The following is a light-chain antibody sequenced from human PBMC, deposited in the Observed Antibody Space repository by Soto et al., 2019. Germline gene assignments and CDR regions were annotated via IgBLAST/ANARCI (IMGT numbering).Light chain of an antibody. CDR3: QQYGDWLLIT. Sequence: EIVMTQSPVTLSVSPGDRVTLSCRASQPINSNLAWYQHKPAQAPRLLISGASIRATAIPGRFSGSAYGTDFTLTISSLQSEDLAVYYCQQYGDWLLITSGKGTRLDI. CDR2: GAS. CDR1: QPINSN. J-gene: IGKJ5*01. V-gene: IGKV3-15*01.